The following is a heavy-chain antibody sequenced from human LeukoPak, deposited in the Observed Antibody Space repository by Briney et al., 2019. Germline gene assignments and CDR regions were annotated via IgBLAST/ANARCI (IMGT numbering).Heavy chain of an antibody. J-gene: IGHJ4*02. Sequence: ASVKVSCKASGYTFTSYDIHWVRQATGQGLAWMGWMNPNSCNTGYAQKFQGRATMTRDTYIHTDYRGLCSLTSEDTALYYCAKVKDCPEGSCRAHFGFWGQGDLVTVSS. D-gene: IGHD2-15*01. CDR1: GYTFTSYD. CDR2: MNPNSCNT. CDR3: AKVKDCPEGSCRAHFGF. V-gene: IGHV1-8*01.